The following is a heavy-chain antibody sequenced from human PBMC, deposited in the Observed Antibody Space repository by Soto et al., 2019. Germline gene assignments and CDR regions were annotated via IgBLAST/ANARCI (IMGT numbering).Heavy chain of an antibody. CDR2: TYHSGST. J-gene: IGHJ5*02. V-gene: IGHV4-4*02. CDR3: ARRPGFLVPFDP. Sequence: QVQLQESGPGLVKPSGTLSLTCAVSSGSISSGNWWSWVRQPPGEGLEWIGETYHSGSTHYNPSLKSRVTISVDKSKNQIPLKLRSVTAADTAVYYCARRPGFLVPFDPWGQGTLVTVSS. CDR1: SGSISSGNW. D-gene: IGHD3-3*01.